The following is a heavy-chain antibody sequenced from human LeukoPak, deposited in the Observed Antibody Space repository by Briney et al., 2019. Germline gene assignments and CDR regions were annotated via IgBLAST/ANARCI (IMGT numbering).Heavy chain of an antibody. J-gene: IGHJ4*02. D-gene: IGHD3-10*01. Sequence: GGSLRLSCAASGVTVSHNYMNWVRQAPGKGLEWVSVIYSGGSTYYADSVTGRFTISRDNSKNTLYLQMHSLRAEDTAVYYCAKGGYYGSGELDYWGQGTLVTVSS. CDR1: GVTVSHNY. CDR3: AKGGYYGSGELDY. CDR2: IYSGGST. V-gene: IGHV3-53*05.